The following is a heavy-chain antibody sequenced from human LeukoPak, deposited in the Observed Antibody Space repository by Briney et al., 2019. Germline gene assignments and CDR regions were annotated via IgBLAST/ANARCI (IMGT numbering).Heavy chain of an antibody. Sequence: GGSLRLSCAASGFTFSSYAMSWVRQAPGKGLEWVSALSDSGGSTHYADSVKGRFTISRDNSKNTLYLQMNSLRAEDTAVYYCARFQPIYTNSYAWFDPWGQGTLVTVSS. CDR1: GFTFSSYA. V-gene: IGHV3-23*01. CDR3: ARFQPIYTNSYAWFDP. D-gene: IGHD2-8*01. J-gene: IGHJ5*02. CDR2: LSDSGGST.